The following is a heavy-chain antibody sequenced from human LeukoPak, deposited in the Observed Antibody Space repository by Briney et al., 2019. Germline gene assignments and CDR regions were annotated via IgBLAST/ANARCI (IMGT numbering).Heavy chain of an antibody. D-gene: IGHD2-2*01. V-gene: IGHV4-59*01. J-gene: IGHJ4*02. CDR3: ARDSGYCSSTICPGLDY. Sequence: SETLSLTCTVSGGSISSYYWSWIRQTPRKGLEWIGYIYYSGSTNYNPSLKSRVTISVDTSKNQFSLKLSSVTAADTAVYYCARDSGYCSSTICPGLDYWGQGTLVTVSS. CDR1: GGSISSYY. CDR2: IYYSGST.